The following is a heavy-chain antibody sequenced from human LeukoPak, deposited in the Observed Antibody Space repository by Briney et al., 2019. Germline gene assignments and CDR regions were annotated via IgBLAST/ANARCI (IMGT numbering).Heavy chain of an antibody. Sequence: SETLSLTCTVSGGSVSSGGYYWSWIRQPPGKGLEWIGVINHSGSTNYNPSLKSRVTISVDTSKNQFSLKLSSVTAADTAVYYCARGGITIFGVASGTYYGMDVWGQGTTVTVSS. D-gene: IGHD3-3*01. CDR3: ARGGITIFGVASGTYYGMDV. J-gene: IGHJ6*02. CDR2: INHSGST. CDR1: GGSVSSGGYY. V-gene: IGHV4-39*07.